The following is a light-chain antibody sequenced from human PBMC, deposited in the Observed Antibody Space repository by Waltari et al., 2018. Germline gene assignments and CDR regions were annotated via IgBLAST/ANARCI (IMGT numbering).Light chain of an antibody. Sequence: ERVMTQSPAILSVSPGERATLSCRASQSVSSNLAWYQQKPGQAPRLLIYGASTRATGIPARFSVSWSGTEFTLTISSLQSEDSAVYYCQQYHDWLPIPFGQGTRLDIK. CDR2: GAS. J-gene: IGKJ5*01. V-gene: IGKV3-15*01. CDR1: QSVSSN. CDR3: QQYHDWLPIP.